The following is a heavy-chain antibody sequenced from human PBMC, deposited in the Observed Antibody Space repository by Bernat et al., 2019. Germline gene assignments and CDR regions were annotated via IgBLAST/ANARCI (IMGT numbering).Heavy chain of an antibody. CDR1: GFTFSRYA. D-gene: IGHD3-22*01. J-gene: IGHJ4*02. V-gene: IGHV3-23*01. CDR3: AKEKHSNTYYYVVDFDY. CDR2: ISGSGGRP. Sequence: EVQLLESGGGLVQPGGSLRISCAASGFTFSRYAMSWVRQAPGKGLEWVSAISGSGGRPNYADSVKGRFTISRDNYKNTLYLHMNSLRAEDTAEYYCAKEKHSNTYYYVVDFDYWGQGTLVTVSS.